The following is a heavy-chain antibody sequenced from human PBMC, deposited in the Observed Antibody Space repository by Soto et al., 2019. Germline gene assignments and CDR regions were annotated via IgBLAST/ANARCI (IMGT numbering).Heavy chain of an antibody. CDR1: GRSISSNY. J-gene: IGHJ4*02. Sequence: XETLSLTCSVAGRSISSNYWSWIRQSPDKGLEWLGYVFYGGTDYNPSLGGRVSMSVETSKSQFSLKLTSVTVADTAVYYCASYRGALYFESWGPGIMVTVYS. V-gene: IGHV4-59*01. CDR3: ASYRGALYFES. D-gene: IGHD3-16*01. CDR2: VFYGGT.